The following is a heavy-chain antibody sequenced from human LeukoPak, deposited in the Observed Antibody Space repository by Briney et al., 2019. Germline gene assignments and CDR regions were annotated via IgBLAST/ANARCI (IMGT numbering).Heavy chain of an antibody. CDR3: ATYSSLNRREFQY. CDR2: IKQDGSEK. Sequence: GGSLRLSCAASGFAFSSYWMSWVRQAPGKGLEWVANIKQDGSEKYYVDSVKGRFTISRDYAKNSLYLQMNSLRVEDTAVYYCATYSSLNRREFQYWGQGTLLTVSS. J-gene: IGHJ1*01. V-gene: IGHV3-7*01. D-gene: IGHD3-22*01. CDR1: GFAFSSYW.